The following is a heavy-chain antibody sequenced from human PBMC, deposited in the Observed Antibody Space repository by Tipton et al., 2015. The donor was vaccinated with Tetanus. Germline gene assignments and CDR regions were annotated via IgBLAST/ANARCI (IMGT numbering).Heavy chain of an antibody. CDR1: GFTFSSYD. CDR3: ARDGYCSSTSCYGMDV. Sequence: SLRLSCAASGFTFSSYDMHWVRQATGKGLEWVSAIGTAGDTYYPGSVKGRFTISRDNAKNTLYLQMNSLRAEDTAVYYCARDGYCSSTSCYGMDVWGQGTTVTVSS. D-gene: IGHD2-2*01. J-gene: IGHJ6*02. CDR2: IGTAGDT. V-gene: IGHV3-13*01.